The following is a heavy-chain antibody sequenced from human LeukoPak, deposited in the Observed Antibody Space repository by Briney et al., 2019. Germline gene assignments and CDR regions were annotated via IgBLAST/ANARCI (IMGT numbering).Heavy chain of an antibody. CDR3: AKDHSSYDILTGYPLT. V-gene: IGHV3-23*01. J-gene: IGHJ5*02. D-gene: IGHD3-9*01. CDR2: INNSGDST. Sequence: PGGSLRLSCAASGFTFSSFAMTWVRQAPGKGLEWVSTINNSGDSTYYGDSVKGRFTISRDNSKNILYLQMNSLRAEDTAVYYCAKDHSSYDILTGYPLTWGQGTLVTVSS. CDR1: GFTFSSFA.